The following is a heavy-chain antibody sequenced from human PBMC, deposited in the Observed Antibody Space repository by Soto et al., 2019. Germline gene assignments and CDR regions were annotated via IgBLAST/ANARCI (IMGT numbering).Heavy chain of an antibody. CDR3: TRVILGATTRYFDY. J-gene: IGHJ4*02. CDR2: IKNKANSYST. Sequence: EVQLVESGGGSVQPGGSLSLSCAASGFTFSDHYMDWVRQAPGKGLEWIGRIKNKANSYSTEYAASVKGRFTISRDDSXNSLFLQMNSLKAEDTALYYWTRVILGATTRYFDYWGRGTLVSVSS. CDR1: GFTFSDHY. D-gene: IGHD1-26*01. V-gene: IGHV3-72*01.